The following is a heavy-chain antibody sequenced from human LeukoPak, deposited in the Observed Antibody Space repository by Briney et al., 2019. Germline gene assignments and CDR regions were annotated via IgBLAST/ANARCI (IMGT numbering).Heavy chain of an antibody. CDR3: AKDYYFDY. Sequence: GGSLRLSCAASGFTLSSYGMHWVRQAPGKGLEWVAVISYDGSNKYYADSVKGPFTISRDNSKNTLYLQMNSLRAEDTAVYYCAKDYYFDYWGQGTLVTVSS. CDR2: ISYDGSNK. CDR1: GFTLSSYG. J-gene: IGHJ4*02. V-gene: IGHV3-30*18.